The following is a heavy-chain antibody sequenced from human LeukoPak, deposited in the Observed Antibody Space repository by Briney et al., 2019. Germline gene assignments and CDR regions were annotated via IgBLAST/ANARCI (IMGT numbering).Heavy chain of an antibody. CDR3: ARVEFVELRLYWFDP. J-gene: IGHJ5*02. V-gene: IGHV4-30-4*08. Sequence: SETLSLTCTVSGDSISSGDYYWSWIRQPPGKGLEWIGYIYYTGSTYYNPSLKSRVTISVDMSKNQFSLKLSSVTAADTAVYYCARVEFVELRLYWFDPWGQGTLVTVSS. CDR1: GDSISSGDYY. CDR2: IYYTGST. D-gene: IGHD1-7*01.